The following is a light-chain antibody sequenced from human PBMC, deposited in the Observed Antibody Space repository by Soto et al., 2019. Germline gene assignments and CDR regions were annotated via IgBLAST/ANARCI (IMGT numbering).Light chain of an antibody. CDR3: QQHSDWFT. CDR2: DAS. Sequence: EIVLTQSPATLSLSPGERGTLSCRASKSVSTHLAWYQQKPGQAPRLLIYDASNRATGIPARFSGSGSGTDFTLNIRDIETEDFAFYYCQQHSDWFTFGGGTKVEI. CDR1: KSVSTH. J-gene: IGKJ4*01. V-gene: IGKV3-11*01.